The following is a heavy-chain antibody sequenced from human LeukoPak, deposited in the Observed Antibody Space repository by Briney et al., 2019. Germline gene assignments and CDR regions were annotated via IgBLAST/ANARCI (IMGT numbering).Heavy chain of an antibody. J-gene: IGHJ5*02. CDR1: GYSVSSGYY. V-gene: IGHV4-38-2*01. CDR2: IYHSGST. Sequence: PSETLSLTCAVSGYSVSSGYYWGWIRQPPGKGLEWIGSIYHSGSTYYNPSLKSRVTMSVDTSKNQFSLKLSSVTAADTAVYYCARQLWLQNWFDPWGQGNLVTVSS. CDR3: ARQLWLQNWFDP. D-gene: IGHD5-18*01.